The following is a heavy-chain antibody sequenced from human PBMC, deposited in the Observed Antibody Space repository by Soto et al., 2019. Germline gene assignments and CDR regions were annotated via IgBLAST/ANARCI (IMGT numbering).Heavy chain of an antibody. J-gene: IGHJ4*02. Sequence: QVQLVQSGPEVKEPGASVKVSCKASGYTFTSYGITWVRQAAGQGPEWMGWISPNNGNTNYAQKLQGRVTLTTDTSTSTAYMELRSLRSDDAAVYYCTRTPGGAAIDYWGQGTLVSVSS. V-gene: IGHV1-18*01. D-gene: IGHD3-10*01. CDR1: GYTFTSYG. CDR3: TRTPGGAAIDY. CDR2: ISPNNGNT.